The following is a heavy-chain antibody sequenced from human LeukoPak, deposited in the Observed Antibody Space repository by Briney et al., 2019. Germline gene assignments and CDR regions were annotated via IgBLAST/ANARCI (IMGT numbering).Heavy chain of an antibody. Sequence: SETLSLXCNVSGDSISSLYWSWIRQPAGKVLEWIGRIYSSGSTKYNPSLKSRVTMSIDTYKNQFSLKLTSVTAADTAVYYCARTRVVPAAGGTFYYYMDVWGKGTTVTVSS. V-gene: IGHV4-4*07. J-gene: IGHJ6*03. CDR3: ARTRVVPAAGGTFYYYMDV. D-gene: IGHD2-15*01. CDR2: IYSSGST. CDR1: GDSISSLY.